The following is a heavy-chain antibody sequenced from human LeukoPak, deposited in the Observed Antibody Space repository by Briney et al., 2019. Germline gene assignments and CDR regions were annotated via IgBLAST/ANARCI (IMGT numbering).Heavy chain of an antibody. Sequence: GGSLRLSCAASGFTFSSYGMHWVRQAPGKGLEWVAFIRYDGSNKYYADSVKGRFTISRDNSKNTLYLQMNSLRAEDTAVYYCAKDEAPAAPFDYWGQGTLVTVSS. CDR1: GFTFSSYG. V-gene: IGHV3-30*02. CDR2: IRYDGSNK. D-gene: IGHD2-2*01. J-gene: IGHJ4*02. CDR3: AKDEAPAAPFDY.